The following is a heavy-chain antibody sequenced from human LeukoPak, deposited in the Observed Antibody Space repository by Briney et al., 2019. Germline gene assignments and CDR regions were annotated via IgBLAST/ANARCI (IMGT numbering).Heavy chain of an antibody. CDR2: IYSGGTT. J-gene: IGHJ4*02. Sequence: PGGSLRLSCAVSGFTVSGNYMSWVRHAPGKGLGWVSLIYSGGTTYYADSVKGRFTISRDNSKNTLYLQMNSLRAEDTAVYYCARRAGGYSHPYDYWGQGILVTVSS. V-gene: IGHV3-53*01. D-gene: IGHD4-23*01. CDR3: ARRAGGYSHPYDY. CDR1: GFTVSGNY.